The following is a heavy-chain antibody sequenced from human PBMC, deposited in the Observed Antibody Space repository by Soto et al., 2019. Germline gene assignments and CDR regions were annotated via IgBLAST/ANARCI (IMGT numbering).Heavy chain of an antibody. CDR2: LIHGGST. CDR1: GASLGGFH. D-gene: IGHD3-16*01. J-gene: IGHJ3*02. Sequence: AETLSLTCAIYGASLGGFHWTWLRQAPGKGLEWIGELIHGGSTNYNPSLKGRVSFSLDTSKNQFSLHLMSVTAADTAVYYCARSPLGYDYVRQTWREVGDSFDIWGRGTLVTGSS. CDR3: ARSPLGYDYVRQTWREVGDSFDI. V-gene: IGHV4-34*12.